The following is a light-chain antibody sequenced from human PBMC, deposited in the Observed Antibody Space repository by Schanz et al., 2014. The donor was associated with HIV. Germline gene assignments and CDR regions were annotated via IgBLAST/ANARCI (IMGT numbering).Light chain of an antibody. Sequence: QSALTQPASVSGSPGQSITISCTGTSIDAGGYNYVSWYQQHPGKAPKLMIYDVSYRPSGISNCFSGSKSGSTASLTISGLQAEDEADYYCTSYTSSTWVFGGGTKLTVL. CDR3: TSYTSSTWV. J-gene: IGLJ3*02. CDR1: SIDAGGYNY. V-gene: IGLV2-14*03. CDR2: DVS.